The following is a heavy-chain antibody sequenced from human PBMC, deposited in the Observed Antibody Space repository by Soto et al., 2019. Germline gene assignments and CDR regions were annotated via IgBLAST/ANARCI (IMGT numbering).Heavy chain of an antibody. J-gene: IGHJ4*02. D-gene: IGHD5-12*01. CDR3: VAPLGNFVATIFAS. CDR1: GDSVSSNKW. Sequence: QVQLQESGPELVKPSGTLSLTCAVSGDSVSSNKWWSWVRPPPGKGLEWIGEVYSSGFTNYNSSLKSRVTISIDKSKNQFSLNLTSVTAADTAVYYCVAPLGNFVATIFASWGQGIPVTVSS. CDR2: VYSSGFT. V-gene: IGHV4-4*02.